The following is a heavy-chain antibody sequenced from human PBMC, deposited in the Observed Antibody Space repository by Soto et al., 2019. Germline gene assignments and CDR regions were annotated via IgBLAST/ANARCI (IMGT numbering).Heavy chain of an antibody. V-gene: IGHV1-24*01. Sequence: ASVKVSCKVSGDTLTEVSMHWVRQSPEKGLEWMGGYDPEKGKRISAQKFKGRLTMTEDTSTDTAYVKLISLETEDTAVYFCATGPPKHNFASGGQGTWATASS. CDR1: GDTLTEVS. J-gene: IGHJ4*02. CDR2: YDPEKGKR. CDR3: ATGPPKHNFAS.